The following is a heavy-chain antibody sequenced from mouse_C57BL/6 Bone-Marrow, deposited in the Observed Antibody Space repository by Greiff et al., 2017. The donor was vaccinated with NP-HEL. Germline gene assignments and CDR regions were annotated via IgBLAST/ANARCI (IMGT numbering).Heavy chain of an antibody. CDR3: ASSGGGRYAMDY. V-gene: IGHV1-81*01. D-gene: IGHD4-1*01. Sequence: QVQLQQSGAELARPGASVKLSCKASGYTFTSYGISWVKQRTGQGLEWIGEIYPRSGNTYYNEKFKGKATLTADKSSSTAYMELRSLTSEDSAVYFCASSGGGRYAMDYWGQGTSVTVSS. CDR2: IYPRSGNT. J-gene: IGHJ4*01. CDR1: GYTFTSYG.